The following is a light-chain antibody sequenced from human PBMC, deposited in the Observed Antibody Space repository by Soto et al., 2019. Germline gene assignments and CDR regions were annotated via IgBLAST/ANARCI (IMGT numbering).Light chain of an antibody. CDR2: GAS. Sequence: EIVMTQSPATLSVSPGERATLSCRASQSVTDNLAWYQQKPGQAPRLLIYGASTRATGIPARFSGSGSGTEFTLTISSLQSEDFALYYRQQSNNWPYTFGQGTKLEIK. CDR1: QSVTDN. CDR3: QQSNNWPYT. V-gene: IGKV3-15*01. J-gene: IGKJ2*01.